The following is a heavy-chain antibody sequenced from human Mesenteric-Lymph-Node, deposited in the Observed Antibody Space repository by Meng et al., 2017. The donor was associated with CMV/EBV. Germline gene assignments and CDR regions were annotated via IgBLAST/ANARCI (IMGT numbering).Heavy chain of an antibody. CDR1: GFTFDAYA. J-gene: IGHJ4*02. CDR2: INWSSGNT. D-gene: IGHD5-18*01. CDR3: ARDQGYSYGYVD. V-gene: IGHV3-20*04. Sequence: SCAASGFTFDAYAMNWVRQAPGKGLEWVSGINWSSGNTGYAESVKGRFTISRDKAKNSLYLQMISLRGEDTALYYCARDQGYSYGYVDWGQGTLDTVSS.